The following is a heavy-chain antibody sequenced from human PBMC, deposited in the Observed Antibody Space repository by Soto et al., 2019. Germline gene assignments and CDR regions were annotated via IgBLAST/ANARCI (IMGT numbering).Heavy chain of an antibody. V-gene: IGHV4-4*02. CDR2: IYHNGNI. CDR3: ASTVNAFISS. Sequence: SETLSLTCAVSSVSISSNKWLTWVRQPPGKGLEWIAEIYHNGNINYNPSLKSRVTISVDKSKNQFSLRLSSVTAADTAVYYCASTVNAFISSWGQGILVTVS. CDR1: SVSISSNKW. J-gene: IGHJ5*02. D-gene: IGHD3-3*02.